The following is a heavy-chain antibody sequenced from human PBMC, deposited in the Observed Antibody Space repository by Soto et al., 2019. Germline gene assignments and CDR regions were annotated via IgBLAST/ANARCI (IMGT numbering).Heavy chain of an antibody. D-gene: IGHD6-6*01. CDR2: ISSSGSTI. V-gene: IGHV3-11*01. J-gene: IGHJ3*02. Sequence: VGSLRLSCAASGFTFSEYYMSWIRQAPGKGLEWVSYISSSGSTIYYADSVKGRFTISRDNAKNSLYLQMNSLRAEDTAVYYCARHSSSSPNDAFDIWGQGTMVTVSS. CDR1: GFTFSEYY. CDR3: ARHSSSSPNDAFDI.